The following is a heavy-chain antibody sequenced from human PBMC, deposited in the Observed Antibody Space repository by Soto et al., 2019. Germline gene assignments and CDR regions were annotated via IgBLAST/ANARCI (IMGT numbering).Heavy chain of an antibody. V-gene: IGHV3-33*01. D-gene: IGHD4-17*01. Sequence: GGSLRLSCVASGFTFSRYGMHWVRQAPGEGLEWMAVIVNDGNGRDYADSVKGRFAISRDNSKNTLYLQMDNLGVEDTAMYYCARDDDYEANGLDYWGQGTLVTVSS. CDR2: IVNDGNGR. J-gene: IGHJ4*02. CDR3: ARDDDYEANGLDY. CDR1: GFTFSRYG.